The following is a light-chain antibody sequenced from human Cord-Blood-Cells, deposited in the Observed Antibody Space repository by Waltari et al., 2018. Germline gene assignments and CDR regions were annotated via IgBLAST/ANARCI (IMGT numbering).Light chain of an antibody. CDR2: GAA. Sequence: EIVLTQSPGTLSLSPGERATLPCRASQGVSSSYLAWYQQKPGQAPRVRNYGAASRASGIPDRFSGSGSGTDFTLTISRLEPEDFAVYYCQQYGSSPTFGQGTKVEIK. J-gene: IGKJ1*01. CDR1: QGVSSSY. CDR3: QQYGSSPT. V-gene: IGKV3-20*01.